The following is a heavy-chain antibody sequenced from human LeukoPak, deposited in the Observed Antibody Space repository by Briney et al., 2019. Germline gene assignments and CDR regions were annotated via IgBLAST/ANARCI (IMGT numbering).Heavy chain of an antibody. V-gene: IGHV3-48*01. CDR3: ARGRYYYNSSGYYLDY. CDR2: ISSSSSTI. D-gene: IGHD3-22*01. J-gene: IGHJ4*02. Sequence: GGSLRLSCAASGFTFSSYSMNWVRQAPGKGLEWVSYISSSSSTIYYADSVKGRFTTSRDNAKNSLYLQMNSLRAEDTAVYYCARGRYYYNSSGYYLDYWGQGTLVTVSS. CDR1: GFTFSSYS.